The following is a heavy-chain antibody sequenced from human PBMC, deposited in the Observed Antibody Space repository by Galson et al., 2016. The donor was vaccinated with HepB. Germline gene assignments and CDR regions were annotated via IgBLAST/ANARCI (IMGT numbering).Heavy chain of an antibody. Sequence: QSGAEVKKPGESLKISCKGSGYTFTNYWIAWVRQMPGKGLEWMGITYPGDSDTRYSPSFEGQVTISADKSTSTAYLQWSSLKASDTAMYYCARRAYYDFWNGYYRSRQYADEDYYFDFWGQGTLVTVSS. CDR2: TYPGDSDT. CDR1: GYTFTNYW. J-gene: IGHJ4*02. D-gene: IGHD3-3*01. V-gene: IGHV5-51*01. CDR3: ARRAYYDFWNGYYRSRQYADEDYYFDF.